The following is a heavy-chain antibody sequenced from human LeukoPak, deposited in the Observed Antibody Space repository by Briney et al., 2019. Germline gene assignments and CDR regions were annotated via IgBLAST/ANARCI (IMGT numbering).Heavy chain of an antibody. Sequence: SETLSLTCTVSGGSISSGDYYWSWIRQPPGKGLEWIGYIYHSGSTYYNPSLKSRVTISVDRSKNQFSLKLSSVTAADTAVYYCARENYDFWSGYYENYYYYYMNVWGKGTTVTVSS. D-gene: IGHD3-3*01. CDR3: ARENYDFWSGYYENYYYYYMNV. J-gene: IGHJ6*03. CDR2: IYHSGST. CDR1: GGSISSGDYY. V-gene: IGHV4-30-4*08.